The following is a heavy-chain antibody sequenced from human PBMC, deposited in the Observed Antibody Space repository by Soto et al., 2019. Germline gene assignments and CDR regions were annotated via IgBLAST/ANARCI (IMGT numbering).Heavy chain of an antibody. CDR3: ASVKSWALSP. V-gene: IGHV3-7*01. Sequence: EVQLVESGGGLVQPGGSLGLSCAASGFTFSSYWMSWVRLAPGKGLEWVAHIKQSGSDRYYVDSVRGRFTISRDNAKNSLYLQMNILRVEDTAMYYCASVKSWALSPWGQGTLVTVSS. D-gene: IGHD1-26*01. CDR1: GFTFSSYW. J-gene: IGHJ5*02. CDR2: IKQSGSDR.